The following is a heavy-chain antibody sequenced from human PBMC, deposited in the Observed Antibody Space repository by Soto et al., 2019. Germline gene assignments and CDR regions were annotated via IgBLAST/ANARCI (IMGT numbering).Heavy chain of an antibody. CDR3: ASFSGSDKYFTFRADY. CDR1: RGSISSQTHY. Sequence: KPSETLSLTCSVSRGSISSQTHYWGWIRQSAGKGLEWIGNMFYGGSTYYNPSLKSRLTISADTSKNGFSLKLNSVTAADTAVYFCASFSGSDKYFTFRADYWSQGILVTVSS. J-gene: IGHJ4*02. CDR2: MFYGGST. V-gene: IGHV4-39*01. D-gene: IGHD3-10*01.